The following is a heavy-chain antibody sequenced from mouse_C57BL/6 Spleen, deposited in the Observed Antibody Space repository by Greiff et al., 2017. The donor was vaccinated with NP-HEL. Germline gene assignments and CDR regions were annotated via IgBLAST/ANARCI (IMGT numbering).Heavy chain of an antibody. Sequence: VQLQQSGPGLVQPSQSLSITCTVSGFSLTSYGVHWVRQSPGKGLEWLGVIWSGGSTDYNAAFISRLSISKDNSKSQVFFKMNSLQADDTAIYYCARRGDYGWFAYWGQGTLVTVSA. CDR1: GFSLTSYG. D-gene: IGHD2-4*01. V-gene: IGHV2-2*01. J-gene: IGHJ3*01. CDR2: IWSGGST. CDR3: ARRGDYGWFAY.